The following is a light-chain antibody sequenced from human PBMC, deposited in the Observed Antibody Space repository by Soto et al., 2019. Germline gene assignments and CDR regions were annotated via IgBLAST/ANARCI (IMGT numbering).Light chain of an antibody. Sequence: SQLTQSPSPLSATFGYRAYITCRTSQDISSYLNWYQAKPGKAPKLLIYEASTLESGVPSRFSGSGSGTEFALAISSLQPEDFATYYCQQLITYPQTFGQGTKVDIK. CDR1: QDISSY. V-gene: IGKV1-9*01. CDR2: EAS. J-gene: IGKJ1*01. CDR3: QQLITYPQT.